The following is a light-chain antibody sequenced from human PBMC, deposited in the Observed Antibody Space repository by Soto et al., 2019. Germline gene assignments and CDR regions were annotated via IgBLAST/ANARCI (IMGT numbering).Light chain of an antibody. V-gene: IGKV3-20*01. CDR2: DAS. Sequence: IVMTQTPGSLSLSSGERVTLSCRASQDIRSRLAWYQQKPGQAPRLLIFDASSRATGIPDRFSGSGSGTYFTLSISRLEPEDCAVYYCQQYGTSPRTFGQGTKVDIK. CDR1: QDIRSR. CDR3: QQYGTSPRT. J-gene: IGKJ2*02.